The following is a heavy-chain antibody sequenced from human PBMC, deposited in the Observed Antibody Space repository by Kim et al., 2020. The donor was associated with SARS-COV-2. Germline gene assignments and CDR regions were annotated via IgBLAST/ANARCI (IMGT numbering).Heavy chain of an antibody. D-gene: IGHD3-16*02. J-gene: IGHJ4*02. V-gene: IGHV3-33*01. CDR2: IWYDGSNK. CDR3: ARGPVWGSYRYGAHDY. CDR1: GFTFSSYG. Sequence: GGSLRLSCAASGFTFSSYGMHWVRQAPGKGLEWVAVIWYDGSNKYYADSVKGRFTISRDNSKNTLYLQMNSLRAEDTAVYYCARGPVWGSYRYGAHDYWGQGTLVTVSS.